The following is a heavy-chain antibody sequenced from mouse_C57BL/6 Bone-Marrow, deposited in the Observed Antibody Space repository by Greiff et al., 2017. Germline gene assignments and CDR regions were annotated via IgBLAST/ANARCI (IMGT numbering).Heavy chain of an antibody. CDR3: AREDYWYFDV. Sequence: ESGPGLVKPSQSLSLTCSVTGYSITSGYYWNWIRQFPGNKLEWMGDISYDGSNNYNPSLKNRISITRDTSKNQFFLKLNSVTTEDTATYYCAREDYWYFDVWGTGTTVTVSS. V-gene: IGHV3-6*01. CDR2: ISYDGSN. CDR1: GYSITSGYY. J-gene: IGHJ1*03.